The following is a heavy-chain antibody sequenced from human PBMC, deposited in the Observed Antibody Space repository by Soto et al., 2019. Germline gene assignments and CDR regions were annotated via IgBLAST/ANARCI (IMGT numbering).Heavy chain of an antibody. CDR2: IRSKAYGGTT. J-gene: IGHJ4*02. CDR1: GFTFGDYA. Sequence: GGSLRLSCTASGFTFGDYAMSWFRQAPGKGLEWVGFIRSKAYGGTTEYAASVKGRFTISRDDSKSIAYLQMNSLKTEDTAVYYCTRVGRNNPMLMVYATFSYFDYWGQGTLVTVSS. V-gene: IGHV3-49*03. D-gene: IGHD2-8*01. CDR3: TRVGRNNPMLMVYATFSYFDY.